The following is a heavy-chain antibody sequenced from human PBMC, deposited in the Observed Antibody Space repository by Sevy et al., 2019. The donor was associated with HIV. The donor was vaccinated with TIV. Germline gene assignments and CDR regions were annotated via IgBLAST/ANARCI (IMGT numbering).Heavy chain of an antibody. J-gene: IGHJ4*02. CDR1: GFTFSSYA. D-gene: IGHD3-16*01. CDR2: ISYDGSNK. V-gene: IGHV3-30-3*01. CDR3: ARVPIGAGYFDY. Sequence: GGSLRLSCAASGFTFSSYAMHWVRQAPGKGLGWVAVISYDGSNKYYADSVKGRFTISRDNSKNTLYLQMNSLRAEDTAVYYCARVPIGAGYFDYWGQGTLVTVSS.